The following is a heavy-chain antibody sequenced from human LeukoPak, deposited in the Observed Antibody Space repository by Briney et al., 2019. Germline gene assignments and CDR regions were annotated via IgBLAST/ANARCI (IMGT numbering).Heavy chain of an antibody. Sequence: GESLKISCKASGYTFSDYWIGWVRQMPGQGLEWMGIVYPGDSDTRYSPSFQGHVTISADKSINTAYLQWSGLQASDNAIYFRARSQGLYGAADYWGQGTLV. CDR1: GYTFSDYW. V-gene: IGHV5-51*01. J-gene: IGHJ4*02. CDR2: VYPGDSDT. D-gene: IGHD2-2*02. CDR3: ARSQGLYGAADY.